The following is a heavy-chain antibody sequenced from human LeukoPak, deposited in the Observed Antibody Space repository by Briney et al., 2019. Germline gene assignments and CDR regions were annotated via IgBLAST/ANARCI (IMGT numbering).Heavy chain of an antibody. CDR3: AKVSIPTTYYYDSSGLREGAFDI. CDR2: IYTSGST. D-gene: IGHD3-22*01. Sequence: SETLSLTCTVSGGSISSYYWSWIRQPAGKGLEWIGRIYTSGSTNYNPSLKSRVTMSVDTSKNQFSLKLSSVTAADTAVYYCAKVSIPTTYYYDSSGLREGAFDIWGQGTMVTVSS. CDR1: GGSISSYY. J-gene: IGHJ3*02. V-gene: IGHV4-4*07.